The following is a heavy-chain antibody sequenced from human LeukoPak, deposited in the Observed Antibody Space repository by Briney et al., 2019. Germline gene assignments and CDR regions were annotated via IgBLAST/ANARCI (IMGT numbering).Heavy chain of an antibody. CDR3: VKDHTGKEDK. V-gene: IGHV3-74*03. CDR1: GFTFGSFW. J-gene: IGHJ4*02. CDR2: IDPYETPTTT. D-gene: IGHD1-1*01. Sequence: GGSLRLSCAASGFTFGSFWMHWVRQVPGKGLVWVSRIDPYETPTTTTYADSVRGRLTISRDNAKNTLYLQMDSLRVEDTAVYYCVKDHTGKEDKWGQGTLVTVSS.